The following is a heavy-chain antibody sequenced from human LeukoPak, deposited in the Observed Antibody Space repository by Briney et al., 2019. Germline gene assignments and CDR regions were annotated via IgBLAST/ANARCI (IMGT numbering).Heavy chain of an antibody. V-gene: IGHV3-33*06. J-gene: IGHJ5*02. CDR3: AKDAKGGFDYSNSFEH. CDR2: ICSDDTNE. CDR1: GFTFRHFR. D-gene: IGHD4-11*01. Sequence: GGSLRLSCQASGFTFRHFRMHSVRPAPAKGLEWVAVICSDDTNEYYADSVKGRLTISRDNFKRTVSLQMNSLRAEDTDVYYCAKDAKGGFDYSNSFEHWGQGTLVIVSS.